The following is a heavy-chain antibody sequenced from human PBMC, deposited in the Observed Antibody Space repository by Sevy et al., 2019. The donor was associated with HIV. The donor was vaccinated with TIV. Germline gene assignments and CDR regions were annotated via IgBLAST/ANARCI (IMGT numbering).Heavy chain of an antibody. V-gene: IGHV5-51*01. D-gene: IGHD2-21*01. CDR1: GYSFTNYW. CDR2: IYPGDSDT. J-gene: IGHJ3*01. CDR3: ARRCSGDSCTPGEVFHSPQARFDV. Sequence: GESLKISCKSSGYSFTNYWIAWVRQVPGKGLEWMGIIYPGDSDTRYSPSFQGQVTISADKSITTVYLQWSSLKASDKAIYFCARRCSGDSCTPGEVFHSPQARFDVWGQGTMVTVSS.